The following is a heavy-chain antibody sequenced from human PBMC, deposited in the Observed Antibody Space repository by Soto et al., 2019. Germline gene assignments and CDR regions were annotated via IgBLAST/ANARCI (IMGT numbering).Heavy chain of an antibody. D-gene: IGHD4-17*01. CDR1: RLTFSNFA. J-gene: IGHJ3*01. CDR2: ISGNGGGT. V-gene: IGHV3-23*01. Sequence: VQFLESGGGLVQPGGSLRLSCTASRLTFSNFAVTWVRQAPGKGLEWVSSISGNGGGTHYADPLKGRVPISRDNSQSTVYLQLNSLGAEDTAVSHCATDPNGDHLGAFDDWGQGTLVTVSS. CDR3: ATDPNGDHLGAFDD.